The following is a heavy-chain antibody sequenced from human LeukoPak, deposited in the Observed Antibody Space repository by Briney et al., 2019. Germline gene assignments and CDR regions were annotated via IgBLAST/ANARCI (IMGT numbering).Heavy chain of an antibody. V-gene: IGHV3-23*01. CDR1: GFTFSSYA. Sequence: PGASLRLSCVGSGFTFSSYAMSWVRQAPGKGLEWVSDISGSGGDTYYADSVKGRFTISRDNSKNTLYLQMNNLRADDTAIYYCAKGLSSGWSVRGEYFDYWGQGTLVTVSS. CDR3: AKGLSSGWSVRGEYFDY. D-gene: IGHD6-19*01. CDR2: ISGSGGDT. J-gene: IGHJ4*02.